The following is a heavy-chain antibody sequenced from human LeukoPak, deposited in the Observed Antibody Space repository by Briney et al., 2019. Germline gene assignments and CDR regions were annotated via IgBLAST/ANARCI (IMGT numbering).Heavy chain of an antibody. CDR2: IYYSGST. Sequence: SETLSLTCTVSGCSISSSSYYWGWIRQPPGKGLEWIGSIYYSGSTYYNPSLKSLVTISLDTSKNQVSRKLSSVAAADTVVYYCARARTASVIASWGKGTLV. CDR3: ARARTASVIAS. D-gene: IGHD2-21*02. V-gene: IGHV4-39*07. J-gene: IGHJ4*02. CDR1: GCSISSSSYY.